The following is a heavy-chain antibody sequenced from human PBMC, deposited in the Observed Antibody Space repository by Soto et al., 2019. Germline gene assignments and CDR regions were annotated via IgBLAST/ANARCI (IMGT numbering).Heavy chain of an antibody. V-gene: IGHV3-23*01. Sequence: EVQLLESGGGLVQPGGSLGLSCAASGFTFSSYDMSWVRQAPGKGLEYVSSISVTGSGTYYADSVKGRFTISRDNSKNTLDLKMNSLRVEDKVVYYCARTTTTKGRDYWGQGTLVTVSS. D-gene: IGHD4-17*01. CDR2: ISVTGSGT. CDR3: ARTTTTKGRDY. J-gene: IGHJ4*02. CDR1: GFTFSSYD.